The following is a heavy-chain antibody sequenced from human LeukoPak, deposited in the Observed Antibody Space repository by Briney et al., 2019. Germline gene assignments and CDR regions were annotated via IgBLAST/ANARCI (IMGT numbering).Heavy chain of an antibody. CDR1: GFTFSSYA. D-gene: IGHD3-22*01. J-gene: IGHJ4*02. CDR3: AREHDSSGPVDY. CDR2: ISGSGGST. V-gene: IGHV3-23*01. Sequence: PGGSLRLSCAASGFTFSSYAMSWVRQAPGKGLEWVSAISGSGGSTYYADSVKGRFTISRDNSKNTLYLQMGSLRAEDMAVYYCAREHDSSGPVDYWGQGTLVTVSS.